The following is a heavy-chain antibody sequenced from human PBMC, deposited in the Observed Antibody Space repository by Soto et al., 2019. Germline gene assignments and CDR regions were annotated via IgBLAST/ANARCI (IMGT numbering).Heavy chain of an antibody. Sequence: SETLSLTCAVYGGSFSVYSWSWIRQPPGKGLEWIGDINHIGMTHYNPSLESRVSMSVDSSKNQFSLKLNSVTAADTAVYYCARENHPSAAIPVRKLTTTWWFDPWGQGTLVTVSS. J-gene: IGHJ5*02. CDR2: INHIGMT. CDR3: ARENHPSAAIPVRKLTTTWWFDP. CDR1: GGSFSVYS. V-gene: IGHV4-34*01. D-gene: IGHD4-17*01.